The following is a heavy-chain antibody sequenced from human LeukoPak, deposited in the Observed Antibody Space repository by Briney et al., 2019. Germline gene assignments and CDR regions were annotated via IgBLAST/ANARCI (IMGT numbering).Heavy chain of an antibody. V-gene: IGHV1-2*02. Sequence: GASVKVSWKASGYTFTGYYMHWVRQAPGQGLEWMGWINPNSGGTNYAQKFQGRVTTTRDTSISTAYTEPSRLRSDDTAVYYCAGGRAVAGTSWFDPWGQGTLVTVSS. CDR3: AGGRAVAGTSWFDP. CDR2: INPNSGGT. J-gene: IGHJ5*02. CDR1: GYTFTGYY. D-gene: IGHD6-19*01.